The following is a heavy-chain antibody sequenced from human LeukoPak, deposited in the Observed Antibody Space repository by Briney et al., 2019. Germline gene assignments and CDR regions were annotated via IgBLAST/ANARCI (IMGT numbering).Heavy chain of an antibody. V-gene: IGHV4-4*07. CDR2: IYSSGNT. CDR3: ARTHFDSLGWFDP. CDR1: GDSISSYY. J-gene: IGHJ5*02. D-gene: IGHD3-9*01. Sequence: SETLSLTCTVSGDSISSYYWSWIRQPAGKGLEWIGRIYSSGNTNYNPSLKSRVTMSVDTSKNQFSLELSSVTAADTALYFCARTHFDSLGWFDPWGQGIQVIVSS.